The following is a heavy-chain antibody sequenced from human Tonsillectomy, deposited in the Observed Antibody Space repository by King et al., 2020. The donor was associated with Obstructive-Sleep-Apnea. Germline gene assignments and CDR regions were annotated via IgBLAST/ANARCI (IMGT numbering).Heavy chain of an antibody. CDR1: GFTFSSYA. J-gene: IGHJ6*02. CDR2: ISSTGGST. Sequence: VQLVESGGGLIQPGVSLRLSCAASGFTFSSYAVTWVRQAPGKGLEWVSAISSTGGSTYYADSVKGRFTISRDSSKNTLYLQMNSLRAEDTAVYYCAKVDSSGWDPAVGMDVWGQGTTVTVSS. D-gene: IGHD6-19*01. CDR3: AKVDSSGWDPAVGMDV. V-gene: IGHV3-23*04.